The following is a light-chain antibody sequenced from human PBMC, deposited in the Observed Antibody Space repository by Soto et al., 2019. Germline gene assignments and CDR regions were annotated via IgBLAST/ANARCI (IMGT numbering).Light chain of an antibody. V-gene: IGKV1-6*01. J-gene: IGKJ1*01. CDR3: LQDYSYPWT. CDR1: QGIRYD. Sequence: AIQMTQSPSSLSASVGDRVTITCRASQGIRYDLGWYQQKPGKAPKLLIYASSSLQSGVPSRFSGSGSGTDFTLTISSLQPEDFATYYCLQDYSYPWTFGQGTTVEIK. CDR2: ASS.